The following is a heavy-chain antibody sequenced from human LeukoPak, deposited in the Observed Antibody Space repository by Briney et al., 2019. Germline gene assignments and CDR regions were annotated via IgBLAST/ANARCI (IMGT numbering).Heavy chain of an antibody. Sequence: GGSLRLSCAASGFTFSSYAMHWVRQAPGKGLEWVALISYDGSNKYYADSVKGRFTISRDNSKNTLYLQMSSLRAEDTAVFYCARDLEEVWGGFSTSGEYAMDVWGQGTTVTVSS. J-gene: IGHJ6*02. V-gene: IGHV3-30-3*01. CDR3: ARDLEEVWGGFSTSGEYAMDV. CDR2: ISYDGSNK. CDR1: GFTFSSYA. D-gene: IGHD3-16*01.